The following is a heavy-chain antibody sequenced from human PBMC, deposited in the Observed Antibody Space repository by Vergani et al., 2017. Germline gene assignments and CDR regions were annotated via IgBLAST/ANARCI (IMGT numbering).Heavy chain of an antibody. CDR2: IYYSGST. V-gene: IGHV4-31*03. J-gene: IGHJ4*02. D-gene: IGHD4-17*01. CDR3: ARALRKGYGDDVDY. CDR1: GGSISSGGYY. Sequence: QVQLQESGPGLVKPSQTLSLTCTVSGGSISSGGYYWSWIRQHPGKGLEWIGYIYYSGSTYYNPSLKSRVTISVDTSKNQFSLKLSSVTAADTAVYYCARALRKGYGDDVDYWGQGTLVTVSS.